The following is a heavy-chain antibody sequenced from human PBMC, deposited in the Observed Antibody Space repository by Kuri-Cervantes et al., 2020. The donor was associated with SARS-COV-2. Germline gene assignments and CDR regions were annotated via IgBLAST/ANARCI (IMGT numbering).Heavy chain of an antibody. CDR1: GFTFSSYW. CDR2: ISYDGSNK. J-gene: IGHJ4*02. V-gene: IGHV3-30-3*01. D-gene: IGHD3-3*01. Sequence: GESLKISCAASGFTFSSYWMSWVRQAPGKGLEWVAVISYDGSNKYYADSVKGRFTISRDNSKNTLYLQMNSLRAEDTAVYYCASGSITIFGVVTTGFDYWGQGTLVTVSS. CDR3: ASGSITIFGVVTTGFDY.